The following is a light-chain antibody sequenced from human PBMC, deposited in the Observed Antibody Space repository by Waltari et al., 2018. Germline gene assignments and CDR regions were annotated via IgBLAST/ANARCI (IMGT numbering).Light chain of an antibody. J-gene: IGLJ2*01. V-gene: IGLV7-46*01. CDR1: LGAVPRGHY. CDR2: DTS. CDR3: LLSYSGAHVI. Sequence: QAVVTQEPSLPVSPGGPLTLTCGSRLGAVPRGHYPDWFQQMPGQAPRTLIYDTSNKHSWTPARFSGSLLGGKAALTLAGAQPEDEAEYYCLLSYSGAHVIFGGGTKLTV.